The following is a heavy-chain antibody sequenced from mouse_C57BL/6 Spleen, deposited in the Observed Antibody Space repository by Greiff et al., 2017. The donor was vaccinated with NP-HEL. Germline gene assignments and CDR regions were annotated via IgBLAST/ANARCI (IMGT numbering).Heavy chain of an antibody. D-gene: IGHD2-5*01. CDR2: IDPANGNT. CDR1: GFTIKNTY. V-gene: IGHV14-3*01. CDR3: ARDYSNPYAMDY. Sequence: VQLQQSVAELVRPGASVKLSCTASGFTIKNTYMHWVKQRPEQGLEWIGRIDPANGNTKYAPKFQGKATITADTSSNTAYLQLSSLTSEDTASYYCARDYSNPYAMDYWGQGTSVTVPS. J-gene: IGHJ4*01.